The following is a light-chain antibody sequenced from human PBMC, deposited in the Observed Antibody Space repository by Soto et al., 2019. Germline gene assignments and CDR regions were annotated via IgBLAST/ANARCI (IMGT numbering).Light chain of an antibody. V-gene: IGLV2-14*01. CDR3: SSYTISDTLYV. CDR2: EVS. J-gene: IGLJ1*01. Sequence: QSALAQPASVSGSPGQSITISCIGTSGDIGDYKSVSWYQQHPGKAPKLLISEVSNRPSGVSDRFSGSKSGNTASLTISGLQADDEADYYCSSYTISDTLYVFGSGTKVTVL. CDR1: SGDIGDYKS.